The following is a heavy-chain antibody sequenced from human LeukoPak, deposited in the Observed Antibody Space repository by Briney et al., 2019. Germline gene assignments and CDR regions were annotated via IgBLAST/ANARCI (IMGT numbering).Heavy chain of an antibody. CDR2: RYYRGST. J-gene: IGHJ1*01. V-gene: IGHV4-59*01. CDR3: ARVRGDFEND. CDR1: VGSISSYY. Sequence: PSETLSLTCMVSVGSISSYYWTLIGQPPWKGLEWIGYRYYRGSTTYNPSLKIRVTISVDTSKSKFSLKLISVTDADTGIYYCARVRGDFENDGGQGTVVRVSS. D-gene: IGHD3-16*01.